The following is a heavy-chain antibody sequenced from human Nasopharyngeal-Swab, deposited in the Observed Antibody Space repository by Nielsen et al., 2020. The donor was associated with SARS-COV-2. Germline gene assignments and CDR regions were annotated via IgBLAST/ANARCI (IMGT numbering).Heavy chain of an antibody. CDR3: ARTIAAAGMGFDP. J-gene: IGHJ5*02. CDR1: GFSLSTSGMC. D-gene: IGHD6-13*01. CDR2: IDWDDDK. V-gene: IGHV2-70*11. Sequence: SGPTLVQPTQTLTLTCTFSGFSLSTSGMCVSWIRQPPGKALEWLARIDWDDDKYYSTSLNTRLTISKDTSKNQVVLTMTNMDPVDTATYYCARTIAAAGMGFDPWGQGTLVTVSS.